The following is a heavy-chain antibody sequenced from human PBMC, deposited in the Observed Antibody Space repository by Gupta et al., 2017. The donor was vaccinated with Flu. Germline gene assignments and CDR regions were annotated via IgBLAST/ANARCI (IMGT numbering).Heavy chain of an antibody. Sequence: EMQLLASGGGLVQPGGSLRLACAVSGFTSSSYDMTWVRQAPGKGLEWVSSIRNSGDKTYYADSVKCRFTISRDNSRNTLYLQMNNLRVDDTALYFCAKEIAAFGKGLADVWGQGTTVTVSS. CDR2: IRNSGDKT. D-gene: IGHD6-13*01. CDR3: AKEIAAFGKGLADV. CDR1: GFTSSSYD. V-gene: IGHV3-23*01. J-gene: IGHJ6*02.